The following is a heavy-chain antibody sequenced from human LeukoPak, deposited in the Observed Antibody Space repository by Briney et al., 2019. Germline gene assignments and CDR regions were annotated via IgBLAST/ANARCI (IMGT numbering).Heavy chain of an antibody. V-gene: IGHV1-2*06. CDR1: GYTFTGYY. CDR3: ARSSVLRFLEWLSDHNWFDP. J-gene: IGHJ5*02. Sequence: ASVKVSCKASGYTFTGYYIHWVRQAPGQGLEWMGRINHNSDGANYAQKFQGRVTMTRDTSINTAYMELSRLRSDDTAVYYCARSSVLRFLEWLSDHNWFDPWGQGTLVTVSS. CDR2: INHNSDGA. D-gene: IGHD3-3*01.